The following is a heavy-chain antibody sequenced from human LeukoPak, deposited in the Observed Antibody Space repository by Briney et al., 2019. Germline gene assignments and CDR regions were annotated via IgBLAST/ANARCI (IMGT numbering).Heavy chain of an antibody. CDR1: GGSISSSSYY. CDR3: ARLATVTTMPIDY. Sequence: SETLSLTCTVSGGSISSSSYYWGWIRQPRGKGVEWIGSIYYSGSTYYNPGVKSRITISVDTSKTQFSLKLSSVTAADTAVYYCARLATVTTMPIDYWGQRTLVTVSS. J-gene: IGHJ4*02. V-gene: IGHV4-39*01. CDR2: IYYSGST. D-gene: IGHD4-17*01.